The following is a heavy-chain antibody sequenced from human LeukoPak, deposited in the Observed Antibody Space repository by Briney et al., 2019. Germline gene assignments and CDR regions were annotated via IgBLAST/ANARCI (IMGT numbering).Heavy chain of an antibody. Sequence: ASVKVSCKASGYTFTSYYMHWVRQAPGQGLEWMGIINPSTNSTSYAQKFQGRVTMTRDTSTSTVYMELSGLRSEDTAVYYCARSECGGDCYADNYYYYYMDVWGKGTTVTVSS. CDR1: GYTFTSYY. CDR2: INPSTNST. D-gene: IGHD2-21*02. V-gene: IGHV1-46*01. CDR3: ARSECGGDCYADNYYYYYMDV. J-gene: IGHJ6*03.